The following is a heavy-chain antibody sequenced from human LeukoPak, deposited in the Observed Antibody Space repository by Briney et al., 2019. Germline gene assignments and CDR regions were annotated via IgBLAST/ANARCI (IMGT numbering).Heavy chain of an antibody. D-gene: IGHD2-2*01. CDR2: ISGSGGST. Sequence: PGGSLRLSCAASGFTFSSYAMSWVPQAPGKGLKWVSSISGSGGSTYYADSVKGRFTISRDNSKNTLYLQMNSLRAEDTVVYYCAKGGVYCSSTSCYSDAFDIWGQGTMVTVSS. V-gene: IGHV3-23*01. J-gene: IGHJ3*02. CDR3: AKGGVYCSSTSCYSDAFDI. CDR1: GFTFSSYA.